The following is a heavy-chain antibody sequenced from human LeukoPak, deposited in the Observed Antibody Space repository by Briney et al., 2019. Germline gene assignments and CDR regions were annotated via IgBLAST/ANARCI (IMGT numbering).Heavy chain of an antibody. CDR2: TYYSSQWYN. J-gene: IGHJ4*02. Sequence: SRTLSLTCAISGDSVSSDSSAWNWFRQSPSRGLEWLGRTYYSSQWYNNYAVSVRSRITINPDTSKNQFSLQLNSVIPEDTAVYYCARRRYYRYTGYFDYWGQGTPVTVSS. CDR1: GDSVSSDSSA. V-gene: IGHV6-1*01. CDR3: ARRRYYRYTGYFDY. D-gene: IGHD3-16*02.